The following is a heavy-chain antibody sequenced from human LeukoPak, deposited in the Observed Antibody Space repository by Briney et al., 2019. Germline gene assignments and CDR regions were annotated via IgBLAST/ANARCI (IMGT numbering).Heavy chain of an antibody. CDR3: ARGSSGSGSYYKYFYAFDI. D-gene: IGHD3-10*01. CDR1: GGSISSGSYY. J-gene: IGHJ3*02. CDR2: IYTSGST. V-gene: IGHV4-61*02. Sequence: SETLTLTCTVSGGSISSGSYYWSWIRQPAGKGLEWIGRIYTSGSTNYNPSLKSRVTISVDTSKNQFSLKLSSVTAADTAVYYRARGSSGSGSYYKYFYAFDIWGQGTMVTVSS.